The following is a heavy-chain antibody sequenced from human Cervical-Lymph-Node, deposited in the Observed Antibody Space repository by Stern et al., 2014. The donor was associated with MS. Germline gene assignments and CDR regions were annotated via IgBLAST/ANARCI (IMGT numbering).Heavy chain of an antibody. Sequence: QVQLVQSGAEVKKPGASVTPPPPPPPPTFTTPPIPRAPPAPGQGLAWVRIINPSGDSASYAQKFQGRVTMTRDTSTSTVYMELSSLRSEDTAVYYCASGTGSKRPTGNYWGQGTLVTVSS. J-gene: IGHJ4*02. V-gene: IGHV1-46*01. D-gene: IGHD3/OR15-3a*01. CDR3: ASGTGSKRPTGNY. CDR2: INPSGDSA. CDR1: PPTFTTPP.